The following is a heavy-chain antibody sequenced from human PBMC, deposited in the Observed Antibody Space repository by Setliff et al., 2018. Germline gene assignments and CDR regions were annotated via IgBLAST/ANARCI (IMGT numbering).Heavy chain of an antibody. CDR2: IKQDGSEK. D-gene: IGHD3-16*01. CDR1: GLTFSSYW. V-gene: IGHV3-7*01. CDR3: ARDGGEY. J-gene: IGHJ4*02. Sequence: GGSLRLSCAVSGLTFSSYWLTWVRQAPGKGLEWVANIKQDGSEKYYMDSVKGRFTISRDNAKNSLYLQMNSLRAEDTAVYYCARDGGEYWGQGTLVTVSS.